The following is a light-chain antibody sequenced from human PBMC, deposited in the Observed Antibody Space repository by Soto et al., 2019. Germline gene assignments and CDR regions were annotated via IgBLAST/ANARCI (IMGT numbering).Light chain of an antibody. CDR1: SSDVGGYNY. Sequence: QSALTQPASVSGSPGQSITISCTGTSSDVGGYNYVSWYQQHPGKAPKLMIYDVSNRPSGVSNRFSGSKSGNTASLTISGIQAEEEADYYCSSYTSSSYVVFGEGTKLTVL. CDR2: DVS. V-gene: IGLV2-14*01. J-gene: IGLJ2*01. CDR3: SSYTSSSYVV.